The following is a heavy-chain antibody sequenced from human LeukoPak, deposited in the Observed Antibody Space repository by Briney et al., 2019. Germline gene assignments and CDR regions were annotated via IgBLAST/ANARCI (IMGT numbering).Heavy chain of an antibody. J-gene: IGHJ2*01. CDR1: GYSFNVHG. CDR3: ARTLGGNYVEMATGVDL. Sequence: ASVKVSCKASGYSFNVHGMTWVRQAPGQGLEWMGWISAYKGNTNYAAKFQGRVTMTTDTSTSTGYMELTSLRSDDTAVYYCARTLGGNYVEMATGVDLWGRGTLVTVS. CDR2: ISAYKGNT. V-gene: IGHV1-18*04. D-gene: IGHD5-24*01.